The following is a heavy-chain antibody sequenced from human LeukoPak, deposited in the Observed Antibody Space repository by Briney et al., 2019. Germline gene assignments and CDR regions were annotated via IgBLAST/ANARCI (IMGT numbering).Heavy chain of an antibody. CDR2: I. J-gene: IGHJ6*02. CDR3: AKDLDLVPAALAKNYYYGMDV. V-gene: IGHV3-30*18. CDR1: GFTFSSYG. D-gene: IGHD2-2*01. Sequence: PGGSLRLSCAASGFTFSSYGMHWVRQAPGKGLEWVAVISVKGRFTISRDNSKNTLYLQMNGLRAEDTAVYYCAKDLDLVPAALAKNYYYGMDVWGQGTTVTVSS.